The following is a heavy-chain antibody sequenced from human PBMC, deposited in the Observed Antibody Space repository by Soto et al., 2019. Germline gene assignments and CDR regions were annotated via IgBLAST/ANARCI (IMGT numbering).Heavy chain of an antibody. D-gene: IGHD2-2*01. CDR3: ANSREMSYYYYYGMDV. CDR1: GFTFSSYG. V-gene: IGHV3-30*18. Sequence: QVQLVESGGGVVQPGRSLRLSCAASGFTFSSYGMHWVRQAPGKGLEWVAVISYDGSNKYYADSVKGRFTISRDNSKNTLYLQMNSLRAEDTAVYYCANSREMSYYYYYGMDVWGQGTTVTVSS. J-gene: IGHJ6*02. CDR2: ISYDGSNK.